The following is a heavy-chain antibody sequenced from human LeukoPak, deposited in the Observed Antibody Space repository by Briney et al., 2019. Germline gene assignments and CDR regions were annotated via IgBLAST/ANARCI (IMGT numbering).Heavy chain of an antibody. V-gene: IGHV4-61*01. CDR3: ATTAVAGRDHFDY. Sequence: PSETLSLTCTVSGGSVSSGSYYWSWIRQPPGKGLEWIGYIYYSGSTNYNPSLKSRVTISVDTSKNQFSLKLSSVTAADTAVYFCATTAVAGRDHFDYWGQGTPVTVSS. D-gene: IGHD6-19*01. J-gene: IGHJ4*02. CDR2: IYYSGST. CDR1: GGSVSSGSYY.